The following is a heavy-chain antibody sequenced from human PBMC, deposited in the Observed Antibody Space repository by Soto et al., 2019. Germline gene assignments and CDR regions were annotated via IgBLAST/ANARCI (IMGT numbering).Heavy chain of an antibody. D-gene: IGHD1-26*01. CDR2: ITGSYGGT. Sequence: GGSLRLSCVASGFTFDRCAMSWVRQAPGKGLEWVSTITGSYGGTYYADSVMGRFTISRDNSKNALYLQMNSLRAEDTAVYYCAKRETTNSGSHFFDPWGQGTLVTVSS. CDR3: AKRETTNSGSHFFDP. J-gene: IGHJ5*02. V-gene: IGHV3-23*01. CDR1: GFTFDRCA.